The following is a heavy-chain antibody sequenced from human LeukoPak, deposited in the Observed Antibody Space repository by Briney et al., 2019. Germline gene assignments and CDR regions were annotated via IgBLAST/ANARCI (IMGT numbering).Heavy chain of an antibody. V-gene: IGHV3-33*01. CDR2: IWYDGSIK. CDR3: ARAVGPFDY. Sequence: GRSLRLSCAASGFTFSTYGTHWVRQAPGKGLEWVAVIWYDGSIKYYSDAAKGRFTISRDNSKNTLHLQMNSLRVEDTAVYYCARAVGPFDYWGQGALVTVSS. J-gene: IGHJ4*02. D-gene: IGHD2-15*01. CDR1: GFTFSTYG.